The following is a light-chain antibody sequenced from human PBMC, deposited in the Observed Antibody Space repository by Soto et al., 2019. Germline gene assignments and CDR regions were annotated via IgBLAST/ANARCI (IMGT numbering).Light chain of an antibody. J-gene: IGKJ4*01. Sequence: DIQMTQSPSTLSASVGDRVTITCRASQSISTWLAWYQQKPGKAPKLLIYKASSLEGGVPSRFSGSGSGTEFNITISNLQPDEFATYYCQQYNTYPLTCGGGTTVEIK. CDR1: QSISTW. CDR3: QQYNTYPLT. V-gene: IGKV1-5*03. CDR2: KAS.